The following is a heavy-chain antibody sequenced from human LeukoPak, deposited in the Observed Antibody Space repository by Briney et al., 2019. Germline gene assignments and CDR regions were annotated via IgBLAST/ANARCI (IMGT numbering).Heavy chain of an antibody. CDR2: IKSNTEGGTT. V-gene: IGHV3-15*01. Sequence: GGSLRLSCAASAFTFSSYAMTWVRQAPGKGLEWVGRIKSNTEGGTTDYAAPVKDRFTISRDDSKNTLYLQMNSLKTEDTAVYYCTRYRSSTSYYFDYWGQGTLVTVSS. D-gene: IGHD2-2*01. CDR3: TRYRSSTSYYFDY. CDR1: AFTFSSYA. J-gene: IGHJ4*02.